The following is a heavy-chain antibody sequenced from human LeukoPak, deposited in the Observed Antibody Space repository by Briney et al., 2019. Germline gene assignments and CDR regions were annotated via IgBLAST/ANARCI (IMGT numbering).Heavy chain of an antibody. D-gene: IGHD2-15*01. J-gene: IGHJ4*02. CDR1: GFTFSNYA. CDR3: AKVIVVVVPATKLDY. Sequence: GGSLRLSCAASGFTFSNYAMSWVRQAPGKGLEWVSAISDSGGGTYYADSVKGRFTISRDNSKNTLYLQMNSLRAEDTAVYYCAKVIVVVVPATKLDYWGQGTLVTVSS. CDR2: ISDSGGGT. V-gene: IGHV3-23*01.